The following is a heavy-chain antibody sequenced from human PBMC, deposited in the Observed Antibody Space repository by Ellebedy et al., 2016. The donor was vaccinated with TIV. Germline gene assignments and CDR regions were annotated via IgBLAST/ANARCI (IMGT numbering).Heavy chain of an antibody. CDR1: GFTFSSYA. CDR2: ISHDGTNK. D-gene: IGHD2-2*01. V-gene: IGHV3-30-3*01. Sequence: GESLKISXAASGFTFSSYAMHWVRQAPGKGLEWVALISHDGTNKYHADSVKGRFTISRDNSKNTVYLQMNSLRAEDTAVYYCARKSLLSLFFDYWGQGTLVTVSS. J-gene: IGHJ4*02. CDR3: ARKSLLSLFFDY.